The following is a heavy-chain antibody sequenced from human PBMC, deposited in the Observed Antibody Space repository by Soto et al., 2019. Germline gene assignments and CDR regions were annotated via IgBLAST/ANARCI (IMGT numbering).Heavy chain of an antibody. Sequence: QVQLVESGGGVVQPGGSLRLSCAASEFAFRTYGMHWVRQAPGKGLEWVAVLSHDGDNEFYGDAVKGRFTIFRDNSKSILYLQMNSLRTEDTAVYFCAKDPWPYYDSRGPRTSYFDWWGQGTLVTVSS. D-gene: IGHD3-22*01. CDR2: LSHDGDNE. V-gene: IGHV3-30*18. CDR3: AKDPWPYYDSRGPRTSYFDW. J-gene: IGHJ4*02. CDR1: EFAFRTYG.